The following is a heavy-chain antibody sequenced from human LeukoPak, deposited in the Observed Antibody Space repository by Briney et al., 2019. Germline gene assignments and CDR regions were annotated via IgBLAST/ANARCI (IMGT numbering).Heavy chain of an antibody. CDR2: IKQDGSAR. V-gene: IGHV3-7*05. CDR3: ATYCGGDCYSPHDAFDN. CDR1: EFAFSSYW. Sequence: GGSLRLSCVVSEFAFSSYWMTWVRQAPGKGLEWVAIIKQDGSARYYADSVKGRFTISRDNAKNSLYLRMNSLRAEDTAMYYCATYCGGDCYSPHDAFDNWGQGTMVTVSS. D-gene: IGHD2-21*02. J-gene: IGHJ3*02.